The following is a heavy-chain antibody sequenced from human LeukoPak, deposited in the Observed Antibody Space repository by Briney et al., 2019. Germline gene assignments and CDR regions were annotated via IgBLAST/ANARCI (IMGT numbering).Heavy chain of an antibody. Sequence: GASVKVSCKASGYTFTSYAMHWVRQAPGQRLEWMGWINAGNGNTKYSQKFQGRVTITRDTSASTAYMELSSLRSEDTAVYYCARVRGYYDSSGYYYYYYYGMDVWGQGTTVTVSS. J-gene: IGHJ6*02. CDR2: INAGNGNT. CDR3: ARVRGYYDSSGYYYYYYYGMDV. D-gene: IGHD3-22*01. V-gene: IGHV1-3*01. CDR1: GYTFTSYA.